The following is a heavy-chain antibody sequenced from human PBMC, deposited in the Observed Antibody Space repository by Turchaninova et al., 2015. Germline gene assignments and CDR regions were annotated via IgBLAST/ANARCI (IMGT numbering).Heavy chain of an antibody. V-gene: IGHV3-21*01. CDR3: ARVRIVGATWGAFDI. D-gene: IGHD1-26*01. Sequence: EVQLVESGGGLVKPGGSLRLSCAASGFTFSSYSMNWVRQAPGKGLEWVSSISSSSSYIYYADSVKGRFTISIDNAKKSLYLQMNSLRAEETAVYYCARVRIVGATWGAFDIWGQGTMVTVSS. CDR1: GFTFSSYS. J-gene: IGHJ3*02. CDR2: ISSSSSYI.